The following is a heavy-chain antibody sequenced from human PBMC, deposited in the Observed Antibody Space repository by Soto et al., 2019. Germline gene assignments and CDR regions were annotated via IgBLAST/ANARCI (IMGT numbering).Heavy chain of an antibody. V-gene: IGHV3-33*01. CDR3: ARGRSGAGLNFDY. D-gene: IGHD3-10*01. CDR2: IWYDGSNK. Sequence: QVQLVESGGGVVQPGRSLRLSCAASGFTFSSYGMHWVRQAPGKGLEWVAVIWYDGSNKYYADSVKGRFTISRDNSKNTLYLQMNSLRAEDTAVYYCARGRSGAGLNFDYWGQGTLVTVSS. CDR1: GFTFSSYG. J-gene: IGHJ4*02.